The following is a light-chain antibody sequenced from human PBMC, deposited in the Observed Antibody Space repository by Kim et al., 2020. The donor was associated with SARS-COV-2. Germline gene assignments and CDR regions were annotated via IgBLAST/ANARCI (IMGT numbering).Light chain of an antibody. V-gene: IGKV3-20*01. Sequence: EIVLTQSPGTLSLSPGDRATLSCRASQSVSSTYLAWYQQKPGQAPRLLIYGASSRANGIPDRFSGSGSGTDFTLSISRLEPEDFAVYYCQHYGSPVYTFGLGTKLEI. J-gene: IGKJ2*01. CDR3: QHYGSPVYT. CDR1: QSVSSTY. CDR2: GAS.